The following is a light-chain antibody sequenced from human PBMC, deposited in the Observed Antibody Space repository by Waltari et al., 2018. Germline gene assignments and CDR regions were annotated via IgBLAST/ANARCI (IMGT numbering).Light chain of an antibody. Sequence: QSALTQPASVSGSPGQSITISCTGTNSDIGSFDFVSWYQHHPGKAPKLMIYEVTKRPSGASDRFPGSKSGTTASLTISGLQPDDEADYYCCAYAGGNTLIFGGGTNLAVL. CDR3: CAYAGGNTLI. CDR2: EVT. V-gene: IGLV2-23*02. CDR1: NSDIGSFDF. J-gene: IGLJ2*01.